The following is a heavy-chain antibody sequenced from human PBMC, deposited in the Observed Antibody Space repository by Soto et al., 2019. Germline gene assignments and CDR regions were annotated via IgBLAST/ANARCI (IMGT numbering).Heavy chain of an antibody. CDR2: IYYSGST. J-gene: IGHJ4*02. V-gene: IGHV4-39*01. CDR3: ARQIRPYYGIDY. CDR1: GGSISSSSYY. Sequence: ASETLSLTCTVSGGSISSSSYYWGWIRQPPGKGLEWIGSIYYSGSTYYNPSLKSRVTISVDTSKNQFSLKLSSVTAADTAVYYCARQIRPYYGIDYWGQGTLVTVSS. D-gene: IGHD1-26*01.